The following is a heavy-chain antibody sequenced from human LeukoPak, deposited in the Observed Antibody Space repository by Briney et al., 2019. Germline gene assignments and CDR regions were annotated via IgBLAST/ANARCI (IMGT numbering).Heavy chain of an antibody. D-gene: IGHD2-2*01. Sequence: GGSLRLSCVASGFTFNNYGMHWVRQAPGKGLEWVAVISYDGSNEYYGDSVKGRFTISREHSENTLYLQMNSLGAEDKAVYYCAKDMDCSRINCHSTNYFDYWGQGTPVSVCS. CDR3: AKDMDCSRINCHSTNYFDY. V-gene: IGHV3-30*18. CDR1: GFTFNNYG. CDR2: ISYDGSNE. J-gene: IGHJ4*02.